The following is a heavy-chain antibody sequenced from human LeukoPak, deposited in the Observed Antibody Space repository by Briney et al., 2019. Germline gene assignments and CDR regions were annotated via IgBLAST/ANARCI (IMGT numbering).Heavy chain of an antibody. V-gene: IGHV3-21*01. CDR2: ISSSSSYI. Sequence: GGSLRLSCAASGFTFSSYSMNWVHQAPGKGLEWVSSISSSSSYIYYADSVKGRFTISRDNAKNSLYLQMNSLRAEDTAVYYCASPYDYYDSSGRTYDAFDIWGQGIMVTVSS. CDR1: GFTFSSYS. D-gene: IGHD3-22*01. CDR3: ASPYDYYDSSGRTYDAFDI. J-gene: IGHJ3*02.